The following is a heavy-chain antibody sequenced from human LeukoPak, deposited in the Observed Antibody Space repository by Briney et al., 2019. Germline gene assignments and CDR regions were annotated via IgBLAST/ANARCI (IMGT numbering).Heavy chain of an antibody. D-gene: IGHD5-18*01. V-gene: IGHV3-48*03. CDR2: ITDSGRTI. CDR1: GFTFSTYE. CDR3: AKVVDTAMVNLDY. J-gene: IGHJ4*02. Sequence: GGSLRLSCAASGFTFSTYEMNWVRQAPGKGLEWVSYITDSGRTIYYADSVKGRFTISRDNAKNSLFLQMNSLRAEDTAVYYCAKVVDTAMVNLDYWGQGTLVTVSS.